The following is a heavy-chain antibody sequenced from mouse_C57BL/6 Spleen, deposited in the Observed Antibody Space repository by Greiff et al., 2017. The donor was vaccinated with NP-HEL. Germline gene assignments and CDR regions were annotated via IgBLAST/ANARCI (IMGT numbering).Heavy chain of an antibody. J-gene: IGHJ1*03. D-gene: IGHD2-1*01. Sequence: VQLQQSGPELVKPGASVKISCKASGYAFSSSWMNWVKQRPGKGLEWIGRIYPGDGDTNYNGKFKGKATLTADKSSSTAYMQLSSLTSEDSAVYFCARGILYYGNYYWYFDVWGTGTTVTVSS. CDR3: ARGILYYGNYYWYFDV. V-gene: IGHV1-82*01. CDR2: IYPGDGDT. CDR1: GYAFSSSW.